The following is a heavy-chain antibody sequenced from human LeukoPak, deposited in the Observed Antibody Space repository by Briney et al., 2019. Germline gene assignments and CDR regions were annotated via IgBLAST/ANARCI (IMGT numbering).Heavy chain of an antibody. D-gene: IGHD2-15*01. Sequence: ASVKVSCKASGYTFTSYDINWVRQATGQGLEWMGWMNPNSGNTGYAQKFQGRVTMTRNTSTSTAYMELSSLRSEDTAVYYCAGGNRYCSGGSCPDYWGQGTLVTVSS. CDR1: GYTFTSYD. CDR2: MNPNSGNT. J-gene: IGHJ4*02. CDR3: AGGNRYCSGGSCPDY. V-gene: IGHV1-8*01.